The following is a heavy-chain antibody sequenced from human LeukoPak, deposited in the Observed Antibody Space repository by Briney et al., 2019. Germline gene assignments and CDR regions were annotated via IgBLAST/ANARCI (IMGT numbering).Heavy chain of an antibody. D-gene: IGHD2-8*01. CDR2: IIPILGTA. CDR1: GGTFSSYA. Sequence: ASVKVSCKASGGTFSSYAISWVRQAPGQGLEWMGGIIPILGTANYAQKFQGRVTITADESTSTAYMELSSLRSEDTAVYYCAKTGEGLMVYAMEALDYWGQGTLVTVSS. V-gene: IGHV1-69*13. J-gene: IGHJ4*02. CDR3: AKTGEGLMVYAMEALDY.